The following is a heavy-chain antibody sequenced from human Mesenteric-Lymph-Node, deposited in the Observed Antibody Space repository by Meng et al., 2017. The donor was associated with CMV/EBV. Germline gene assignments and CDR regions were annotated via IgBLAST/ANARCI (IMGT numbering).Heavy chain of an antibody. D-gene: IGHD6-19*01. CDR2: IWYDGSYK. V-gene: IGHV3-33*03. Sequence: GESLKISCAASGFTFSSFGMHWVRQAPGKGLEWVAVIWYDGSYKYYVDSVKGRFTISRDDSKNTLYLQMNSLRAEDTAVYYCAKGSSGWLADYFDLWGQGTLVTVSS. J-gene: IGHJ4*02. CDR1: GFTFSSFG. CDR3: AKGSSGWLADYFDL.